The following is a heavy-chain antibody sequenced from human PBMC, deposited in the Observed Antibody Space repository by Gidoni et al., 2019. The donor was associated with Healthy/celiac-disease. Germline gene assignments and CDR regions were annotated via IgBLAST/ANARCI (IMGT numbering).Heavy chain of an antibody. J-gene: IGHJ4*02. D-gene: IGHD4-17*01. Sequence: EVQLVESGGGLVQPGGSLRLSCAAPGFTFSSYSMNWVRQAPGKGLEWVSYISSSSSTIYYADSVKGRFTISRDNAKNSLYLQMNSLRDEDTAVYYCARDGHYDYGDPPVDYWGQGTLVTVSS. CDR2: ISSSSSTI. CDR3: ARDGHYDYGDPPVDY. V-gene: IGHV3-48*02. CDR1: GFTFSSYS.